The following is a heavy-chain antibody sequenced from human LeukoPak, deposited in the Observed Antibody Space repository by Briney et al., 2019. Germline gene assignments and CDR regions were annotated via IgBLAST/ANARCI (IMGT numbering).Heavy chain of an antibody. V-gene: IGHV4-39*07. CDR3: ARDYDYYDSSGQWGAFDI. CDR2: IYYSGST. Sequence: SETLSLTCNVSGGSIGSSTYYWGWIRQPPGTGLEWIGSIYYSGSTYYNTSLKSRVTISVDTSKNQFSLKMSSVTAADTAVYYCARDYDYYDSSGQWGAFDIWGQGTMVIVSS. D-gene: IGHD3-22*01. J-gene: IGHJ3*02. CDR1: GGSIGSSTYY.